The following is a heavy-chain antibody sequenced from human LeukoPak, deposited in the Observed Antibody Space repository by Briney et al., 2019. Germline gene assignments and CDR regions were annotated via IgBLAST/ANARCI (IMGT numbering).Heavy chain of an antibody. CDR3: ARRQENRYLPWFGDAFDI. CDR1: GGSISSGDYY. J-gene: IGHJ3*02. Sequence: SQTLSLTCTVSGGSISSGDYYWSWIRQPPGKGLEWIGYIYYSGSTYYNPSLKSRVTISVDTSKNQFSLKLSSVTAADTAVYYCARRQENRYLPWFGDAFDIWGQGTMVTVSS. V-gene: IGHV4-30-4*01. D-gene: IGHD3-10*01. CDR2: IYYSGST.